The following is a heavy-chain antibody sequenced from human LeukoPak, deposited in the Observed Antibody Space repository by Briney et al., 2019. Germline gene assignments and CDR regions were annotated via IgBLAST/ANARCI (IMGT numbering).Heavy chain of an antibody. J-gene: IGHJ4*02. CDR1: GGTFSSYA. Sequence: GASVKVSCKASGGTFSSYAISLVRQAPGQGLEWMGRIIPILGIANYAQKFQGRVTITADKSTSTAYMELSSLRSEDTAVYYCARMASRDGDDVGYWGQGTLVTVSS. CDR3: ARMASRDGDDVGY. V-gene: IGHV1-69*04. CDR2: IIPILGIA. D-gene: IGHD4-17*01.